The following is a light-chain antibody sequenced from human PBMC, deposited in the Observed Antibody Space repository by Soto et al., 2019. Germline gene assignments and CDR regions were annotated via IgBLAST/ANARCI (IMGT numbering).Light chain of an antibody. CDR2: GAS. J-gene: IGKJ1*01. V-gene: IGKV3-15*01. CDR1: QSVGSN. CDR3: QQYDNWPPWT. Sequence: EVVMMQSPATLSVSPGERASLFCRASQSVGSNLAWYQQKPGQAPRLLIYGASTRAAGIPTRFSGSGTGTDFTLTISSLQSEDFAIYYCQQYDNWPPWTFGQGTKVDIK.